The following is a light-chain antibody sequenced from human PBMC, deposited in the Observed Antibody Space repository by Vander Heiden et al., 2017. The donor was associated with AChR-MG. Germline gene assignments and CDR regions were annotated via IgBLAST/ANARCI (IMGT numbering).Light chain of an antibody. CDR3: NSYTNSSTRGV. Sequence: SALTQPAPVPASPGQSITISRTATSSDAGRYNYVPCYQHHPGKATKLMIYDVSNWTSGVANRFSGSESGNTTTLTISGLQAEDEADYYYNSYTNSSTRGVFGGGTKLTVL. V-gene: IGLV2-14*03. J-gene: IGLJ3*02. CDR1: SSDAGRYNY. CDR2: DVS.